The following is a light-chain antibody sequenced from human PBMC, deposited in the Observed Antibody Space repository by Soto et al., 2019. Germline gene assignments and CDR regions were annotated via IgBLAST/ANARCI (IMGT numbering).Light chain of an antibody. V-gene: IGLV2-8*01. Sequence: QSALTQPPSASGSLGQSVTISCTGTSSDIGTYDYVSWYQQHPGRAPKLIIFEVSKRPLGVPDRFSGSKSGNTASLIVSGLQAEDESDYYCSSYINTNTLVFGGGTKLTVL. J-gene: IGLJ2*01. CDR1: SSDIGTYDY. CDR2: EVS. CDR3: SSYINTNTLV.